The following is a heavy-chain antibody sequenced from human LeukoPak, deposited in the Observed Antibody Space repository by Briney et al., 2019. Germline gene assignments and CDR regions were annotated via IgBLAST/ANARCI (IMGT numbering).Heavy chain of an antibody. D-gene: IGHD1-26*01. CDR3: ARRKVGANAFDI. V-gene: IGHV4-31*03. J-gene: IGHJ3*02. Sequence: PSETLSLTCTVSGGSISSGGYYWSWIRQHPGKGLEWIGYIYYSGSTYYNPSLKSRVTISVDTSKNQFSLKLSSVTAADTAVYYCARRKVGANAFDIWGQGTMVTVSS. CDR1: GGSISSGGYY. CDR2: IYYSGST.